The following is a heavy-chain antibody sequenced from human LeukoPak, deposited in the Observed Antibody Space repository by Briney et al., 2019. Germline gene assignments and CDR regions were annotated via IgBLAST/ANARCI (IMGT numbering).Heavy chain of an antibody. CDR3: ARDERNSSGCDY. CDR1: GYTFTSYA. D-gene: IGHD6-19*01. CDR2: INAGTGNT. Sequence: ASVKVSCKASGYTFTSYAMHWVRQAPGQGLEWMGWINAGTGNTKYSQKFQGRVTITRDTSANTASMELSSLRSEDTAVYYCARDERNSSGCDYWGQGTLVTVSP. J-gene: IGHJ4*02. V-gene: IGHV1-3*01.